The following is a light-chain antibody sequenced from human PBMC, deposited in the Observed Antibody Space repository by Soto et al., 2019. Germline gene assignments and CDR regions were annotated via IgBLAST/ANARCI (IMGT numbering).Light chain of an antibody. CDR1: QTIDSTY. CDR2: GTS. Sequence: EIVLTQSPGTLSLSPGERATLSCRASQTIDSTYLAWYQQKPGQAPRLLIYGTSSRATGIPDRFSGSGSGTDFTLTISRPEPVDFAVYYCQQYDSSLTWTFGQGTKVDIK. CDR3: QQYDSSLTWT. J-gene: IGKJ1*01. V-gene: IGKV3-20*01.